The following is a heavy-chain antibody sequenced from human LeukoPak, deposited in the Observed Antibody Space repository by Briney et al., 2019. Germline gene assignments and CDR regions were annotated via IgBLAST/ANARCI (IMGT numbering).Heavy chain of an antibody. D-gene: IGHD3-10*01. J-gene: IGHJ6*02. Sequence: ASVKVSCTASGYTFTSYYMHWVRQAPGQGLAWMGIINPSGGSTSYAQKFQGRVTMTRDTSTSTVYMELSSLRSEDTAVYYCASRITMVRGVPYYYGMDVWGQGTTVTVSS. V-gene: IGHV1-46*01. CDR3: ASRITMVRGVPYYYGMDV. CDR2: INPSGGST. CDR1: GYTFTSYY.